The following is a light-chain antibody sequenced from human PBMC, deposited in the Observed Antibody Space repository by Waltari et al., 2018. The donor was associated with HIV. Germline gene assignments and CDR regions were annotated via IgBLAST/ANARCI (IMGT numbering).Light chain of an antibody. J-gene: IGKJ1*01. CDR3: QQYNNWLWT. CDR2: GAS. V-gene: IGKV3-15*01. Sequence: IVMTQSPATLSVSPGERATLSCMSSQSVSSNLAWYQQNPAQAPRLLIYGASTRATGIPARFSGSGSGTEFTLTISSLQSEDFAVYYCQQYNNWLWTFGQGTKVEIK. CDR1: QSVSSN.